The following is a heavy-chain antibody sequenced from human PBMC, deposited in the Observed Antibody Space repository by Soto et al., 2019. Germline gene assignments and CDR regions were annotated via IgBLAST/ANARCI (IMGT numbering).Heavy chain of an antibody. CDR1: GGSISNYY. CDR3: AREYTRWFDP. V-gene: IGHV4-59*01. D-gene: IGHD2-2*02. CDR2: VYYSGTA. J-gene: IGHJ5*02. Sequence: SETLSLTCTVSGGSISNYYWSWIRQPPGKGLEWAGYVYYSGTASYNPSLESRVAMSVDTSKKQISLRLSSVTAADTAVYYCAREYTRWFDPWGQGTLFTVSS.